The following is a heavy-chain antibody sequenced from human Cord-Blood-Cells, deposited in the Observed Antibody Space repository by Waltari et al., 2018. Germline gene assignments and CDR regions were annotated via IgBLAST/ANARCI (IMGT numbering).Heavy chain of an antibody. CDR3: ARESGIGAFDI. J-gene: IGHJ3*02. CDR1: GGTFSSYA. V-gene: IGHV1-69*06. CDR2: IILNFGTA. D-gene: IGHD3-10*01. Sequence: QVQLVQSGAEVKKPGSSVKVSCKASGGTFSSYAISWVRQAPGQGLEWMGGIILNFGTANYEKKLQGRVTITADKSTSTAYMELSSLRSEETAVYYCARESGIGAFDIWGQGTMVTVSS.